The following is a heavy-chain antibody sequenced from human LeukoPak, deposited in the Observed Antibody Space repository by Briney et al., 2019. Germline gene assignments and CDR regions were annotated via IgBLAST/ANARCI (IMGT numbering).Heavy chain of an antibody. CDR1: GGSFSGYF. CDR2: INHSGTT. Sequence: SETLSLTCTVSGGSFSGYFWSWIRQPPGKGLEWIGAINHSGTTKYNLSLKSRVAMSVDTSKNQFSLDLSSMTAADTAVYYCARVRRPRYCIRTSCLDYRDSFDIWGQGTMVTVSS. J-gene: IGHJ3*02. CDR3: ARVRRPRYCIRTSCLDYRDSFDI. V-gene: IGHV4-34*01. D-gene: IGHD2-2*01.